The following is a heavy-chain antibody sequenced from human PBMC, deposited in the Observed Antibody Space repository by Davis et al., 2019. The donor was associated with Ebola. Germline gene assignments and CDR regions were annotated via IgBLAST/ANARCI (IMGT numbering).Heavy chain of an antibody. D-gene: IGHD2/OR15-2a*01. CDR2: ISYDGSNK. CDR1: GFTFSSYG. V-gene: IGHV3-30*18. J-gene: IGHJ6*02. Sequence: PGGSLRLSCAASGFTFSSYGMHWVHQAPGKGLEWVAVISYDGSNKYYADSVKGRFTISRDNSKNTLYLQMNSLRAEDTAVYYCAKDLEYSVLYYGMDVWGQGTTVTVSS. CDR3: AKDLEYSVLYYGMDV.